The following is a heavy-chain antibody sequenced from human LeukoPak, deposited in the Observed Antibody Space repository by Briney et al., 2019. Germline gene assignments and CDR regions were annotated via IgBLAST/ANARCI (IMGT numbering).Heavy chain of an antibody. CDR1: GYSFTTYW. CDR2: IYPGDSDT. Sequence: GESLQISCKGSGYSFTTYWIAWVRQMPGKGLEWMGIIYPGDSDTRYSPSFQGQVTISADKSISTAYLRWSTVKASDTAMYYCARQSPYCTSTSCSATWFDPWGQGTLVTVSS. V-gene: IGHV5-51*01. J-gene: IGHJ5*02. D-gene: IGHD2-2*01. CDR3: ARQSPYCTSTSCSATWFDP.